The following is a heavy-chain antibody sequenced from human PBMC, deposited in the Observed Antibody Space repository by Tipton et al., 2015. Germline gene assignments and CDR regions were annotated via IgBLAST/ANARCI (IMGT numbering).Heavy chain of an antibody. V-gene: IGHV3-48*02. D-gene: IGHD3-3*01. CDR1: GFTFNGYS. CDR2: ISITATTI. Sequence: SLRLSCAASGFTFNGYSMNWARQTPGKGLEWVSYISITATTIYYADSVKGRFTISRDNAKNLLYLQMNSLRDEDTAVYYCAGEKDFWSGLGMDVWGQGTTVTVSS. CDR3: AGEKDFWSGLGMDV. J-gene: IGHJ6*02.